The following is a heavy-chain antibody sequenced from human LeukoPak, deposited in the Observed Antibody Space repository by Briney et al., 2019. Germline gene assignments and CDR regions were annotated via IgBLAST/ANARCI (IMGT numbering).Heavy chain of an antibody. D-gene: IGHD6-19*01. J-gene: IGHJ4*02. Sequence: SGGSLRLSCAASGFTFSSYGMHWVRQAPGKGLEWVAVISYDGSKKYYADSVKGRFTISRDNSKNTLYLKMNSLRAEDTAVYYCAKGGGDVIAVAYFDYWGQGTLVTVSS. V-gene: IGHV3-30*18. CDR3: AKGGGDVIAVAYFDY. CDR2: ISYDGSKK. CDR1: GFTFSSYG.